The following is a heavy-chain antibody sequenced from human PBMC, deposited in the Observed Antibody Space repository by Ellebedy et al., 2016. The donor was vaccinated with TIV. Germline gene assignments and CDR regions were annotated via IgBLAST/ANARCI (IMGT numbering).Heavy chain of an antibody. D-gene: IGHD1-26*01. CDR2: INWNGVNL. J-gene: IGHJ4*02. CDR3: TSGDS. Sequence: GGSLRLXXVASGSTFDDSAMHWVRQAPGKGLEWVSGINWNGVNLGYADSVKGRFTISRDNDKNSLHVQMNSLRTEDTALYYCTSGDSWGQGTLVTVSS. V-gene: IGHV3-9*01. CDR1: GSTFDDSA.